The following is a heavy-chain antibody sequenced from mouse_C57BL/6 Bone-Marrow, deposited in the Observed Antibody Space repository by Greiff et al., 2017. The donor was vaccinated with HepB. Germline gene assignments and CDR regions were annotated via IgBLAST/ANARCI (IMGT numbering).Heavy chain of an antibody. CDR1: GYTFTSYT. V-gene: IGHV1-4*01. CDR2: INPSSGYT. CDR3: ARRYSNYWFAY. Sequence: LQESGAELARPGASVKMSCKASGYTFTSYTMHWVKQRPGQGLEWIGYINPSSGYTKYNQKFKDKATLTADKSSSTAYMQLSSLPSEDSAVYYCARRYSNYWFAYWGQGTLVTVSA. D-gene: IGHD2-5*01. J-gene: IGHJ3*01.